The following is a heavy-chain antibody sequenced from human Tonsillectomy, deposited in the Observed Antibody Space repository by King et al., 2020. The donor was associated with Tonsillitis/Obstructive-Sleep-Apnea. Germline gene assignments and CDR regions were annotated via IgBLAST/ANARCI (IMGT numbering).Heavy chain of an antibody. CDR2: IKSKTDVGST. D-gene: IGHD4-17*01. CDR3: TGEYGDYELVFDI. V-gene: IGHV3-15*01. J-gene: IGHJ3*02. Sequence: VQLVESGGGLVKPGGSLRLSCAASGFTFSNAWMSWVRQAPGKGLEWVGRIKSKTDVGSTYYAAPVKGRFTISRDDSKTTLYLQMNSLKTEDTAVYYCTGEYGDYELVFDIWGQGTMVTVSS. CDR1: GFTFSNAW.